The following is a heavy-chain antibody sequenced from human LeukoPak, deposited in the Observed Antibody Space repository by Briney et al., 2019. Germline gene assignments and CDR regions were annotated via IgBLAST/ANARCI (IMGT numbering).Heavy chain of an antibody. Sequence: GSLRLSCAASGFTFSSYWMHWVRQPPGKGLEWIGEIYQTGTTHYNPSLKSRVIISVDKSNNEFSLHLNSVTAADTAVYYCARGCSSLTCYEPFDSWGQGTLVTVSS. CDR3: ARGCSSLTCYEPFDS. D-gene: IGHD2-2*01. J-gene: IGHJ4*02. V-gene: IGHV4-4*02. CDR1: GFTFSSYW. CDR2: IYQTGTT.